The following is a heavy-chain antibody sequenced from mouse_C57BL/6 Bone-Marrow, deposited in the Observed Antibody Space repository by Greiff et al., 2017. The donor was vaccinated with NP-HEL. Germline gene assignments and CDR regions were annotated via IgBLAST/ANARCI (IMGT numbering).Heavy chain of an antibody. CDR2: INPGSGGT. CDR3: ARRPHYYAMDY. Sequence: VQLQQSGAELVRPGTSVKVSCKASGYAFTNYLIEWVKQRPGQGLEWIGVINPGSGGTNYNEKFKGKATLTADKSSSTAYMQLSSLTSEDSAVYFCARRPHYYAMDYWGQGTSVTVSS. CDR1: GYAFTNYL. J-gene: IGHJ4*01. V-gene: IGHV1-54*01. D-gene: IGHD6-1*01.